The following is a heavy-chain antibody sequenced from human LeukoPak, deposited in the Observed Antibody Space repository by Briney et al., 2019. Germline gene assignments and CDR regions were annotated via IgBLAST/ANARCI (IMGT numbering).Heavy chain of an antibody. V-gene: IGHV3-15*01. CDR1: GFTFSNAW. Sequence: GGSLRLSCAASGFTFSNAWMSWVRQAPGKGLEWVGRIKSKTDGGTTDYAAPVKGRFTISRDDSKNTLYQQMNSLKTEDTAVYYCTTEPYYYDSSGYYYEYYFDYWGQGTLVTVSS. CDR3: TTEPYYYDSSGYYYEYYFDY. CDR2: IKSKTDGGTT. J-gene: IGHJ4*02. D-gene: IGHD3-22*01.